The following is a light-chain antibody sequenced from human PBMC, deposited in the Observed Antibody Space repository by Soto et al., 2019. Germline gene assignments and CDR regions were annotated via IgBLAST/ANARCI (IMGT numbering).Light chain of an antibody. J-gene: IGKJ1*01. CDR3: QQYGSSSWT. CDR2: DAS. V-gene: IGKV3-11*01. CDR1: QSIGSY. Sequence: EIVLTQSPATLPLSLGERATLSCRAGQSIGSYLAWYQHKLGQPPRLLIYDASNRATGIPVRFSGSGSGTEFTLTISRLEPEDFAVYYCQQYGSSSWTFGQGTKVDIK.